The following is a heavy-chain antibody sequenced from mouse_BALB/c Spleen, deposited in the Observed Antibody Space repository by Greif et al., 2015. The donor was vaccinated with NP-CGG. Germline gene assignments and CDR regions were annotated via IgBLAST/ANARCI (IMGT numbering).Heavy chain of an antibody. CDR1: GFTFSDYG. J-gene: IGHJ4*01. D-gene: IGHD2-12*01. CDR3: ERDYDYAMDY. CDR2: ISNLAYSI. Sequence: EVMLVESGGGLVQPGGPRKLSCAASGFTFSDYGMAWVRQAPGKGPEWVAFISNLAYSIYYADTVTGRFTISRENAKNTLYLGMSSLRSEDTAMDYCERDYDYAMDYWGQGTSVTVSS. V-gene: IGHV5-15*02.